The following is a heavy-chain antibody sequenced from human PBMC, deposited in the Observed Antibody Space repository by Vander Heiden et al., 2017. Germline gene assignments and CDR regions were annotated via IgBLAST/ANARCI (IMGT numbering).Heavy chain of an antibody. CDR1: GGTFSSYA. CDR3: ARLARGYCSGGSCFNPPIDY. V-gene: IGHV1-69*01. CDR2: FIPILGTA. Sequence: QVQLVQSGAEVKKPGSSVKVSCKASGGTFSSYAISWVRQAPGQGLKWMGWFIPILGTAIYAQKFQGRVTITADESTGTAYMELSSLRSEDTAVHYCARLARGYCSGGSCFNPPIDYWGQGTLVTVSS. J-gene: IGHJ4*02. D-gene: IGHD2-15*01.